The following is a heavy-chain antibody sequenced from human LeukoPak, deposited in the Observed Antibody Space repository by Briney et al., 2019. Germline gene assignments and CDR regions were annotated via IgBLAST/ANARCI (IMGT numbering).Heavy chain of an antibody. CDR1: GGSISDYY. V-gene: IGHV4-59*01. Sequence: SETLSLTCTVSGGSISDYYWSWIRQPPGKGLEWIGYIYYTGSITYNPSLKSRVTISVDTSKNQFSLNLNSVTAADTAVYYCASDYYDSSGYYGVFDYWGQGTLVTVSS. D-gene: IGHD3-22*01. CDR2: IYYTGSI. CDR3: ASDYYDSSGYYGVFDY. J-gene: IGHJ4*02.